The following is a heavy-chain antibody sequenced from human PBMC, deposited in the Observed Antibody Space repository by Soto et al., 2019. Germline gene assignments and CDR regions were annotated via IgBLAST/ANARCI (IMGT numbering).Heavy chain of an antibody. J-gene: IGHJ4*02. CDR2: IYYSGST. CDR3: ARGIAVAGTSPLDY. D-gene: IGHD6-19*01. V-gene: IGHV4-31*03. Sequence: QVQLQESGPGLVKPSQTLSLTCTVSGGSISSGGYYWSWIRQHPGKGLEWIGYIYYSGSTYYNPSLKSRVTITVDTSKNQFSLKLSSVTAADTAVYYCARGIAVAGTSPLDYWGQGTLVTVSS. CDR1: GGSISSGGYY.